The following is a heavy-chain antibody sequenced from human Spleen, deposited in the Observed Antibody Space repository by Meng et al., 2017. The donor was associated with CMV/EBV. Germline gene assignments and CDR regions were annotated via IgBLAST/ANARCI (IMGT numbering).Heavy chain of an antibody. Sequence: SETLSLTCTVSGGSISSKSYYWGWIRQAPGKGLAWIGNIYYSGSTYYNPSLQSRVTILVDTSKNQFSLKLTSVTAADTAVYYCARDGIRSDYYGSGRYYEVPYYGMDVWGQGTTVTVSS. CDR3: ARDGIRSDYYGSGRYYEVPYYGMDV. CDR1: GGSISSKSYY. V-gene: IGHV4-39*07. J-gene: IGHJ6*02. CDR2: IYYSGST. D-gene: IGHD3-10*01.